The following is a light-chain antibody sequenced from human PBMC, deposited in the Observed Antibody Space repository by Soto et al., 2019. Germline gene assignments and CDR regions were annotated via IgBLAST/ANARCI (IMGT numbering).Light chain of an antibody. V-gene: IGKV1-5*03. J-gene: IGKJ4*01. Sequence: DIQLTQSPSTLSASVGERVTITCRARQTISSWLAWYQQKPGKAPKLLVYKASSLESGVPSRFSGSGSATEFTLTITILQPDDFATYYCQQYEAYPLTFGGGTKVEI. CDR1: QTISSW. CDR3: QQYEAYPLT. CDR2: KAS.